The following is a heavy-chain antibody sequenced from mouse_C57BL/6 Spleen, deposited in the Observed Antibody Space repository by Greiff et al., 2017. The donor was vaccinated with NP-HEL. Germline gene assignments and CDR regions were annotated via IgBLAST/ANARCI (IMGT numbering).Heavy chain of an antibody. V-gene: IGHV5-17*01. CDR3: ARSYYGSSYVHFDY. CDR2: ISSGSSTI. Sequence: VQLKESGGGLVKPGGSLKLSCAASGFTFSDYGMHWVRQAPEKGLEWVAYISSGSSTIYYADTVKGRFTISRDNAKNTLFLQMTSLRSEDTAMYYCARSYYGSSYVHFDYWGQGTTLTVSS. D-gene: IGHD1-1*01. J-gene: IGHJ2*01. CDR1: GFTFSDYG.